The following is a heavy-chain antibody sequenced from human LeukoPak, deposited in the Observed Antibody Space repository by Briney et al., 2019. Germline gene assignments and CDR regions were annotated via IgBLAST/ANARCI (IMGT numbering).Heavy chain of an antibody. J-gene: IGHJ6*03. CDR3: ARHAASPYDFWSGYYTDYYYYMDV. Sequence: PGGSLRLSCAASGFTFNNYALSWVRQAPGMGLERVSSISGSSSYIYYADSVKGRFTISRDNAKNSLYLQMNSLRAEDTAVYYCARHAASPYDFWSGYYTDYYYYMDVWGKGTTVTVSS. V-gene: IGHV3-21*01. D-gene: IGHD3-3*01. CDR1: GFTFNNYA. CDR2: ISGSSSYI.